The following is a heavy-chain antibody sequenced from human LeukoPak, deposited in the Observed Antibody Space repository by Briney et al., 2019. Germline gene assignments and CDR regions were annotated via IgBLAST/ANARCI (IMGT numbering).Heavy chain of an antibody. CDR2: IYYSGST. Sequence: SQTLSLTCTVSGGSISSGGYYWSWIRQHPGKGLEWIGYIYYSGSTYYNPSLKSQVTISVDTSKNQFSLKLSSVTAADTAVYYCARASDCTNGVCWDHFDYWGQGTLVTVSS. V-gene: IGHV4-31*01. D-gene: IGHD2-8*01. CDR1: GGSISSGGYY. CDR3: ARASDCTNGVCWDHFDY. J-gene: IGHJ4*02.